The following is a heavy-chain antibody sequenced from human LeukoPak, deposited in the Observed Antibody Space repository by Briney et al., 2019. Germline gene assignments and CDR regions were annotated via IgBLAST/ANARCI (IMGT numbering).Heavy chain of an antibody. CDR2: INPNSGGT. CDR3: ARGRGITMVRGVTNPLDY. Sequence: ASVKVSCKASGYTFTGYYMHWVRQAPGQGLEWMGWINPNSGGTNYAQKFQGRVTITRNTSISTAYMELSSLRSEDTAVYYCARGRGITMVRGVTNPLDYWGQGTLVTVSS. CDR1: GYTFTGYY. J-gene: IGHJ4*02. D-gene: IGHD3-10*01. V-gene: IGHV1-2*02.